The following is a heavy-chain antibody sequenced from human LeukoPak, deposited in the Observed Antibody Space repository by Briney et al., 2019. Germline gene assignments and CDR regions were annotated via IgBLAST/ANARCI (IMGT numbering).Heavy chain of an antibody. V-gene: IGHV4-4*07. CDR2: IYTSGST. CDR1: GGSISSYY. Sequence: SETLSLICTVSGGSISSYYWSWIRQPAGKGLEWIGRIYTSGSTNYNPSLKSRVTISLDTSKSQFSLKLTSMTAADTAVYYCARIFDSWGQGILVTVSS. J-gene: IGHJ4*02. CDR3: ARIFDS.